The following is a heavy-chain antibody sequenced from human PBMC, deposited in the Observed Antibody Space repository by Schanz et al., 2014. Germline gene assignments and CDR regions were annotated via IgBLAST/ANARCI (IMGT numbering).Heavy chain of an antibody. CDR1: GGSISSGGYS. V-gene: IGHV4-30-4*07. Sequence: QVQLQESGPGLVKPSQTLSLTCAVSGGSISSGGYSWSWIRQPPGKGLEWIGYIYYSYTGTTYYNPSLKSRVTMSVNTSKTQFSLRLTSVTAADTAVYYCARAYSGYDLGFYYYGLDVWGQGTTVTVSS. J-gene: IGHJ6*02. CDR2: IYYSYTGTT. CDR3: ARAYSGYDLGFYYYGLDV. D-gene: IGHD5-12*01.